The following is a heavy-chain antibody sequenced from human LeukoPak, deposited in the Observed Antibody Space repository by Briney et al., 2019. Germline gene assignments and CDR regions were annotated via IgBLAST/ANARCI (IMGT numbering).Heavy chain of an antibody. CDR2: INRNSGGT. V-gene: IGHV1-2*02. J-gene: IGHJ5*02. CDR1: GYTFTGYY. CDR3: ARDPFYDFWSGYSPRWFDP. Sequence: ASVKVSCKASGYTFTGYYMHWVRQAPGQGLEWMGWINRNSGGTNYAQKFQGRVTMTRDTSISTAYMELSRLRSDDTAVYYCARDPFYDFWSGYSPRWFDPWGQGTLVTVSS. D-gene: IGHD3-3*01.